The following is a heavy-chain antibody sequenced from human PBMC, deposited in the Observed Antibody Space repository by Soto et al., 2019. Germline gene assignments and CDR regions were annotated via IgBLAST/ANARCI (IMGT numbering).Heavy chain of an antibody. CDR1: GGSITSYY. D-gene: IGHD3-10*01. CDR3: ASGEGVLGFGKLKINWFDP. CDR2: IYYSGST. V-gene: IGHV4-59*01. Sequence: KTSETLSLTCVVSGGSITSYYWSWIRQPPGKGLEWIGYIYYSGSTNYNPSLKSRVTISVDTSKNQFSLKLSSVTAADTAVYYCASGEGVLGFGKLKINWFDPWGQGTLVTVSS. J-gene: IGHJ5*02.